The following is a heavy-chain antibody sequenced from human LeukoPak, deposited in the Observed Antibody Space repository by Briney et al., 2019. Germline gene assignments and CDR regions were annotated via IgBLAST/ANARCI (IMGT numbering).Heavy chain of an antibody. Sequence: SGTLSLTCAVSGGSISSSNWWSWVRQPPGKGLEWIGEIYHSGSTNYNPSLKSRVTISVDKSKNQFSLKLSSVTAADTAVYYCARALRGSWPRPLGYWGQGTLVTVSS. CDR3: ARALRGSWPRPLGY. CDR1: GGSISSSNW. CDR2: IYHSGST. J-gene: IGHJ4*02. D-gene: IGHD6-13*01. V-gene: IGHV4-4*02.